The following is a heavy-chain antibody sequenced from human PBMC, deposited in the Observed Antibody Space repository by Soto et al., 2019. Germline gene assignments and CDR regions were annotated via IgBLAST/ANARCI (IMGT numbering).Heavy chain of an antibody. CDR3: ARDRGYPETYGMDV. V-gene: IGHV4-59*01. CDR2: IYYSGST. CDR1: GCSISSYY. Sequence: SETLSLTCTVSGCSISSYYWSWIRQPPGKGLEWIGYIYYSGSTNYNPSLKSRVTISVDTSKNQFSLKLSSVTAADTAVYYCARDRGYPETYGMDVWGQGTTVTVSS. D-gene: IGHD3-10*01. J-gene: IGHJ6*02.